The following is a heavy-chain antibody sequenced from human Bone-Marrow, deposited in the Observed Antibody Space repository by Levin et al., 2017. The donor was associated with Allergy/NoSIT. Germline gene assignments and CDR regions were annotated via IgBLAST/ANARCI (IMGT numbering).Heavy chain of an antibody. Sequence: SQTLSLTCSVSGGYISSYYWSWIRQPPGKGLEWIAYIYHSGSTNYNPSLKSRVTISVDRSKKQISLKLNSVTAEDTAVYYCAGGVGTTHFQHWGKGTLVTVSS. D-gene: IGHD3-16*01. CDR3: AGGVGTTHFQH. CDR1: GGYISSYY. CDR2: IYHSGST. V-gene: IGHV4-59*01. J-gene: IGHJ1*01.